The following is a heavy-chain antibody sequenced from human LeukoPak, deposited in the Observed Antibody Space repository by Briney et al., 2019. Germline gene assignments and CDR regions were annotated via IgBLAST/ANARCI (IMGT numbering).Heavy chain of an antibody. Sequence: SETLSLTCTVSGASIRSGDYYWSWIRQHPGRGLEWIGYIYHSGSTYYNPSLKSRVSISVDTSKNQFSLKLSSVTAADTAVYHCARVIRDSGGYYHWFDPWGQGILVTVSS. CDR3: ARVIRDSGGYYHWFDP. CDR2: IYHSGST. CDR1: GASIRSGDYY. J-gene: IGHJ5*02. D-gene: IGHD3-22*01. V-gene: IGHV4-31*03.